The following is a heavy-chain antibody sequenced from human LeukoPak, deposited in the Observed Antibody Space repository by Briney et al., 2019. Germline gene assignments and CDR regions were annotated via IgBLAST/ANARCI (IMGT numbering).Heavy chain of an antibody. CDR2: IKSKTDGGTT. CDR1: GFTFSNAW. V-gene: IGHV3-15*01. D-gene: IGHD3-9*01. J-gene: IGHJ4*02. Sequence: GGSLRLSCAASGFTFSNAWMSWVRQAPGKGLVWVGRIKSKTDGGTTDYAAPVKGRFTISRDDSKNTLYLQMNSLKTEDTAVYYCTTQGPYDILTGFGYYFDYWGQGTLVTVSS. CDR3: TTQGPYDILTGFGYYFDY.